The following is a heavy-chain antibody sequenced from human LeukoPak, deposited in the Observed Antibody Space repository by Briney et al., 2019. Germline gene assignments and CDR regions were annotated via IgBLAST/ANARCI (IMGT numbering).Heavy chain of an antibody. CDR3: AKGRRYCSGGSCYSNYYYGMDV. V-gene: IGHV3-23*01. CDR2: ISGSGGST. D-gene: IGHD2-15*01. CDR1: GFTFSSYA. Sequence: GGSLRLSCAAPGFTFSSYAVSWVRQAPGKRLEWVSAISGSGGSTYYADSVKGRFTISRDNSKNTLYLQMNSLRAEDTAVYYCAKGRRYCSGGSCYSNYYYGMDVWGQGTTVTVSS. J-gene: IGHJ6*02.